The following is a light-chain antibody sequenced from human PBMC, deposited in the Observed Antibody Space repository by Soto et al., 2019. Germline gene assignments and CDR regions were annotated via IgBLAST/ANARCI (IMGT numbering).Light chain of an antibody. CDR2: EVN. CDR3: SSYAGSNNLV. V-gene: IGLV2-8*01. J-gene: IGLJ2*01. CDR1: SSNVGSYKL. Sequence: QSALTQPASVSGSPGQSITISCTGTSSNVGSYKLVSWYQQHPGKAPKLMIFEVNKRPSGVPDRFSGSKSGNTASLTVSGLQAEDEADYYCSSYAGSNNLVFGGGTKLTVL.